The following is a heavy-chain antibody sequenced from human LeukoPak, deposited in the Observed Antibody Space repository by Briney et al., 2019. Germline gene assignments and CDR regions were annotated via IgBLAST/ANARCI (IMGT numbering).Heavy chain of an antibody. CDR3: AKDLLQSTDIVGVVFDY. CDR2: ISGSGGST. Sequence: GGSLRLSCAASGFTFSSYAMSWVRQAPGKGLEWVSAISGSGGSTYYADSVKGRFTISRDNSKNTLYLQMNSLRAEDTAMYYCAKDLLQSTDIVGVVFDYWGRGTLAIVSS. V-gene: IGHV3-23*01. CDR1: GFTFSSYA. J-gene: IGHJ4*02. D-gene: IGHD1-26*01.